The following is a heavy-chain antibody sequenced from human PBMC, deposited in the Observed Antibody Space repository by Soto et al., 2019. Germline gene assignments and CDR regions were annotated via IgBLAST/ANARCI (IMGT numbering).Heavy chain of an antibody. CDR2: IYYSGST. Sequence: PSETLSLTCTVSGGSISSSSYYWGWIRQPPGKGLERIGSIYYSGSTYYNPSLKSRVTISVDTSKNQFSLKLSSVTAADTAVYYCARRGVYYYYYGMDVWGQGTTVTVSS. CDR3: ARRGVYYYYYGMDV. V-gene: IGHV4-39*01. J-gene: IGHJ6*02. CDR1: GGSISSSSYY.